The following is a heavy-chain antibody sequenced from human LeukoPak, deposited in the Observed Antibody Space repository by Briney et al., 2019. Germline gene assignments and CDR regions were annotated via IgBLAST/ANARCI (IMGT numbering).Heavy chain of an antibody. V-gene: IGHV4-34*01. CDR3: ASGEMATPT. CDR2: INHSGST. CDR1: GGSFSGYY. Sequence: SETLSLTCAVYGGSFSGYYRSWIRQPPGKGLEWIGEINHSGSTNYNPSLKSRVTISVDTSKNQFSLKLSSVTAADTAVYYCASGEMATPTWGQGTLVAVSS. D-gene: IGHD5-24*01. J-gene: IGHJ4*02.